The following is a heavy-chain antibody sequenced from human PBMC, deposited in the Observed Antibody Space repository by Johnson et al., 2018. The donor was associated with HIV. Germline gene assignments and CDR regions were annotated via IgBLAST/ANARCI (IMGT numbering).Heavy chain of an antibody. J-gene: IGHJ3*02. CDR1: GFTFSSYG. V-gene: IGHV3-30*02. CDR3: ARAYSSSWYLDDAFDI. CDR2: IRYDGRNK. Sequence: QVQLVESGGGVVQPGGSLRLSCAASGFTFSSYGMHWVRQAPGKGLEWVAFIRYDGRNKYYVDSVKGRFTISRDNSKNTLYLQMNSLRAEDTAVYYCARAYSSSWYLDDAFDIWGQGTMVTVFS. D-gene: IGHD6-13*01.